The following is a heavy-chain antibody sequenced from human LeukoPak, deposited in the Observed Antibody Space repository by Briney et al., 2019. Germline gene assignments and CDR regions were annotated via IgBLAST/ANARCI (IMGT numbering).Heavy chain of an antibody. CDR1: GHTFTSYG. CDR3: ARVPAAYCGGDCYSGYDY. D-gene: IGHD2-21*02. CDR2: ISAYNGNT. V-gene: IGHV1-18*01. J-gene: IGHJ4*02. Sequence: ASEKVSCKASGHTFTSYGISWVRQAPGQGLEWMGWISAYNGNTNYAQKLQGRVTMTTDTSTSTAYMELRSLRSDDTAVYYCARVPAAYCGGDCYSGYDYCGQGTLVTVSS.